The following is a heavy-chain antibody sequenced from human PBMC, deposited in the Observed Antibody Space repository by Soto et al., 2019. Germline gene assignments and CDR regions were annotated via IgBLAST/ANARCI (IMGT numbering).Heavy chain of an antibody. CDR3: MRPAPRGRHYFYFGMDV. CDR1: GFTFSSYA. J-gene: IGHJ6*02. V-gene: IGHV3-23*01. Sequence: PGGSLRLSCAASGFTFSSYAMSWVHQAPGKGLEWVSGISSSGGSTYYADSVKGRFTIPRDNSKNTLFLRMDRPRVEDTAVYYCMRPAPRGRHYFYFGMDVWGQGTTVTVSS. CDR2: ISSSGGST. D-gene: IGHD3-10*01.